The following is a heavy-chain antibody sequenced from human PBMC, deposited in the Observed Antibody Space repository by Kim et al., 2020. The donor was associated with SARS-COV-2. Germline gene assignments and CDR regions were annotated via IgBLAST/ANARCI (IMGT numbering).Heavy chain of an antibody. V-gene: IGHV4-34*01. D-gene: IGHD2-21*01. Sequence: SETLSLTCSGFDGSLDDFFWNWIRQAPGKGLEWIGEITPSGSPNYNSSLRSRVTISLYRARAEVSLKLTSLTAADTAIYICARGQVFRNWFDPWGPGTL. J-gene: IGHJ5*02. CDR2: ITPSGSP. CDR1: DGSLDDFF. CDR3: ARGQVFRNWFDP.